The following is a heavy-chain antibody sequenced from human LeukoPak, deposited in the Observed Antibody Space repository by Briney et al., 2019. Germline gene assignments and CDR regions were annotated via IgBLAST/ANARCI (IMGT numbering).Heavy chain of an antibody. J-gene: IGHJ4*02. CDR1: GYTFTGYY. CDR2: INPNSGGT. V-gene: IGHV1-2*02. Sequence: ASVTVSCTASGYTFTGYYMHWVRQAPGQGIEWMGWINPNSGGTNYAQKFQGRVTMTRDTSISTAYMELSRLRSDDTAVYYCARGARSTNSGYYNIDYWGQGTLVTVSS. CDR3: ARGARSTNSGYYNIDY. D-gene: IGHD3-22*01.